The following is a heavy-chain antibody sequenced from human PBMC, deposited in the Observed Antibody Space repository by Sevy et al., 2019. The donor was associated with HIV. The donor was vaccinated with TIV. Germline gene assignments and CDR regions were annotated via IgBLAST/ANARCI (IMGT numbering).Heavy chain of an antibody. J-gene: IGHJ4*02. CDR1: GFTFSSYA. D-gene: IGHD5-12*01. CDR3: AGNSGYNFDY. Sequence: GGSLRLSCAASGFTFSSYAMSWVRQAPGKGLEGVSAISGSGGSTYYADSVKGRFTSSRDNSKNTLYLQMNSLRAEDTAAYYCAGNSGYNFDYWGQGTLVTVSS. V-gene: IGHV3-23*01. CDR2: ISGSGGST.